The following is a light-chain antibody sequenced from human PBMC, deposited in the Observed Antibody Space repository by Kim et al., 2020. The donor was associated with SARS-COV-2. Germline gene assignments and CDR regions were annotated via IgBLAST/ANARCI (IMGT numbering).Light chain of an antibody. CDR3: QQYNDWWT. J-gene: IGKJ1*01. CDR2: GAS. V-gene: IGKV3-15*01. Sequence: IVMTQSPATLSVSPGEGATLSCRASQSVSNNLAWYQQKPGQSPRLLMYGASTRATGTPARFSGSGSGTEFTLTISSLQSEDFAVYYCQQYNDWWTFGQGTKVDIK. CDR1: QSVSNN.